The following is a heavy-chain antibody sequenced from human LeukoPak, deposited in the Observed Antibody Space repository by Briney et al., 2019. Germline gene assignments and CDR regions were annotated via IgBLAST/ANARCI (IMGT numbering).Heavy chain of an antibody. CDR3: ARAGNSESI. CDR1: GFNFSSYG. D-gene: IGHD4-11*01. V-gene: IGHV3-30*02. CDR2: IRYDGSDK. Sequence: PGGSLRLSCAASGFNFSSYGFHWVRQAPGKGLEWVTFIRYDGSDKYYADSVMGRFTISRDNAKKMLYLQMTSLKVEDTATYCARAGNSESIWGQGIPVTVS. J-gene: IGHJ4*02.